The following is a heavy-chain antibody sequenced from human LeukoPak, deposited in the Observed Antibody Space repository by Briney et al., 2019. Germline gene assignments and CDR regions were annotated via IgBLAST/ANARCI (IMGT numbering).Heavy chain of an antibody. V-gene: IGHV4-59*01. CDR2: IYYGGST. J-gene: IGHJ4*02. D-gene: IGHD3-10*01. CDR1: GGSIDNYY. CDR3: ARGIRMVRAVIRRFRFDY. Sequence: PSETLSLTCTVSGGSIDNYYWSWVRQPPGKGVEWMGCIYYGGSTNSNPSLESRVTVSVDTSKTQFSLKLSSVTAADTAMYYCARGIRMVRAVIRRFRFDYWGQGTLVTVSS.